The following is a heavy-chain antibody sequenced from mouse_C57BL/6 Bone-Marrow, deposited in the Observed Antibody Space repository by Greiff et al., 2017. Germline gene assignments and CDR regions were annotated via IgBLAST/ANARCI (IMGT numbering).Heavy chain of an antibody. J-gene: IGHJ4*01. Sequence: QVQLKQSGPELVKPGASVKISCKASGYAFSSSWMNWVKQRPGKGLEWIGRIYPGDGDTNYNGKFKGKATLTADKSSSTAYMQLSSLTSEDSAVYFCARKAHPPRLYYGNHGSYYYAMDYWGQGTSVTVSS. CDR2: IYPGDGDT. CDR1: GYAFSSSW. CDR3: ARKAHPPRLYYGNHGSYYYAMDY. D-gene: IGHD2-1*01. V-gene: IGHV1-82*01.